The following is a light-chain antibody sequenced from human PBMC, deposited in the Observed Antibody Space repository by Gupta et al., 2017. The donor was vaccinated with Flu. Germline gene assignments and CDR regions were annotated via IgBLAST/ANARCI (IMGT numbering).Light chain of an antibody. Sequence: DIVMTQSPDSLAVSLGERATIDCKSSQNILYISNNKNYLAWYQQKPGQPPKLLIYWASTRESGVPDRFSGSGSGRDFTLTISNLQAEDVAVYYCQQDVCIPYSFGQGTKLEIK. CDR3: QQDVCIPYS. V-gene: IGKV4-1*01. CDR1: QNILYISNNKNY. J-gene: IGKJ2*03. CDR2: WAS.